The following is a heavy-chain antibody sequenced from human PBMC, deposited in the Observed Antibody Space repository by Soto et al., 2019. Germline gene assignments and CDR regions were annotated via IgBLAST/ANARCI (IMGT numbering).Heavy chain of an antibody. Sequence: QVQLVESGGGVVQPGRSLRLSCAASGFNFNNYGMHWVRQAPGKGLEWVAVIWNDGNGYYYANSVKGRFTISRDNSKNTRYLQMSSRRAEDTAVYYCARRQISPPTRGAASARGGMDVWGQGTTVTVSS. CDR3: ARRQISPPTRGAASARGGMDV. V-gene: IGHV3-33*01. J-gene: IGHJ6*02. CDR1: GFNFNNYG. D-gene: IGHD6-13*01. CDR2: IWNDGNGY.